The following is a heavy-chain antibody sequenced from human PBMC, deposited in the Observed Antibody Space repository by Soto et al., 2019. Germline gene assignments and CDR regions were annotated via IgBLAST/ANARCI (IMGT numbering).Heavy chain of an antibody. V-gene: IGHV3-64*01. J-gene: IGHJ4*02. CDR2: ISSNGGST. D-gene: IGHD3-10*01. CDR1: GFTFSSYA. Sequence: PGGSLRLSCAASGFTFSSYAMHWVRQAPGKGLEYVSAISSNGGSTYYANSVKGRFTISRDNSKNTLYLQMGSLRAEDMAVYYCARDGWFGEEDYWGQGTLVTVSS. CDR3: ARDGWFGEEDY.